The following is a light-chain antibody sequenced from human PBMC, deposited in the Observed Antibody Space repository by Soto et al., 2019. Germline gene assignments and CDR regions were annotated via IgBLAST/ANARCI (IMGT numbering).Light chain of an antibody. J-gene: IGLJ2*01. CDR1: SGDVGGYNY. CDR2: EVS. Sequence: QSVLTQPASVSGSPGQSITISCTGTSGDVGGYNYVSWYQQHPGKAPKLMIYEVSHRPSGVSNRFSGSKSGNTASLTISGLQAEDEADYYCSSYTSISTVVFGGGTKVTVL. V-gene: IGLV2-14*01. CDR3: SSYTSISTVV.